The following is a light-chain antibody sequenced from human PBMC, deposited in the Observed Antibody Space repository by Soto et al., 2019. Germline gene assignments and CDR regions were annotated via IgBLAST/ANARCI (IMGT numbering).Light chain of an antibody. CDR3: SSYTSSSTL. J-gene: IGLJ1*01. CDR2: DVT. Sequence: QSALTQPASVSGSPGQSVTISCTGTSSDVGGYDYVSWYQHHPGKAPKLVIYDVTYRPSGVSDRFSGSKSANTASLTISGLQAEDEADYYCSSYTSSSTLFGTGTKLTVL. CDR1: SSDVGGYDY. V-gene: IGLV2-14*01.